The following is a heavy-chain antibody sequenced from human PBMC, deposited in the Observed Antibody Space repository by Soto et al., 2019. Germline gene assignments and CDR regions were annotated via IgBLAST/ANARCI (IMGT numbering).Heavy chain of an antibody. Sequence: QLLESGGGLIQPGGSLRLSCEASGFSFRSYALSWVRQAPGKGLEWVSTFSAGGRAYYADSVKGRFTIAKDTSKNTLILQARSRRAEDTAVYYCAKESMPEHYGDTLFDYWGQGTRVTVSS. J-gene: IGHJ4*02. CDR3: AKESMPEHYGDTLFDY. CDR1: GFSFRSYA. V-gene: IGHV3-23*01. CDR2: FSAGGRA. D-gene: IGHD4-17*01.